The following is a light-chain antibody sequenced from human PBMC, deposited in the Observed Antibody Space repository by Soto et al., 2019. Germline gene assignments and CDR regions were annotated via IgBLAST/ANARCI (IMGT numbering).Light chain of an antibody. V-gene: IGLV2-8*01. CDR1: SSDVGGFPC. CDR2: EVS. CDR3: ISYAGRDNFV. J-gene: IGLJ1*01. Sequence: QSVLTQAPSASGSPGQSVTISCTGTSSDVGGFPCVSWYQQHPGKAPKLIIYEVSRRPSGVPDRFSASKSGNTAFLTVSGLQAEDEADYYCISYAGRDNFVFGTGTKVTLL.